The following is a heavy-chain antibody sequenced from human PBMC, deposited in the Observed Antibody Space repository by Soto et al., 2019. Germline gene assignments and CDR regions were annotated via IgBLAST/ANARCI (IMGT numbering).Heavy chain of an antibody. V-gene: IGHV4-59*08. D-gene: IGHD3-3*01. CDR3: ARGFWSGYGGVKWIDP. CDR1: GGSISNNY. CDR2: IYYSGST. J-gene: IGHJ5*02. Sequence: QVQLQESGPGLVKPSETLSLTCTVSGGSISNNYWNWIRQPPGRGLEWIGDIYYSGSTNYNPSLKSRVTISLDTSKNQFSLKLSSVTAADTAVYYCARGFWSGYGGVKWIDPWGQGTLVTVAS.